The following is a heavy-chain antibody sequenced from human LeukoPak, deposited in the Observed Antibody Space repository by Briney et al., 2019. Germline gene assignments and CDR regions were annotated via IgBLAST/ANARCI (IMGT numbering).Heavy chain of an antibody. CDR2: IRYDGSNK. D-gene: IGHD2-2*01. V-gene: IGHV3-30*02. CDR1: GFTFSSYG. Sequence: PGGSLRLSCAAYGFTFSSYGMHWVRQAPGKGLEWVAFIRYDGSNKYYADSVKGRFTISRDNSKNTLYLQMNSLRAEDTAVYYCAKRGCSSTSCYHFDYWGQGTLVTVSS. CDR3: AKRGCSSTSCYHFDY. J-gene: IGHJ4*02.